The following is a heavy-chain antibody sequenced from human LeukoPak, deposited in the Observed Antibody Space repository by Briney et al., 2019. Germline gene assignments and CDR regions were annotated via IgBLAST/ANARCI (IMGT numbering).Heavy chain of an antibody. J-gene: IGHJ6*03. CDR3: ASSFYSNSLYYYYYMDV. Sequence: PGGSLRLSCAASGFSFSDFSMNWVRQAPGKGLEWVSSISSSSSYIYYADSVKGRFTISRDNAKNSLYLQMNSLRAEDTAVYYCASSFYSNSLYYYYYMDVWGKGTTVTVSS. D-gene: IGHD4-11*01. V-gene: IGHV3-21*01. CDR2: ISSSSSYI. CDR1: GFSFSDFS.